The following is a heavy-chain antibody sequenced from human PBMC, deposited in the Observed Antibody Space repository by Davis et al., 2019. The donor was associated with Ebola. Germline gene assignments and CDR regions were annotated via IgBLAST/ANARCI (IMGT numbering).Heavy chain of an antibody. CDR1: GVTFSSYT. D-gene: IGHD6-19*01. CDR3: ARGYRSGWYDYFDY. V-gene: IGHV1-69*02. J-gene: IGHJ4*02. Sequence: AASVKVSCKASGVTFSSYTISWVRQAPGQGLEWMGRINPNLDIANYAQKFQGRVTITADKSTSTVYMELSSLRPADTAGYYCARGYRSGWYDYFDYWGQGTLVTVSS. CDR2: INPNLDIA.